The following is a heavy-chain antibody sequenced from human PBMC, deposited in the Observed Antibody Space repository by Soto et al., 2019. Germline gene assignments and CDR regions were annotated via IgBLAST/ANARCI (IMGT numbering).Heavy chain of an antibody. CDR2: ISYDGSNK. J-gene: IGHJ4*02. CDR3: AKGPGDREYYFDY. CDR1: GFTFSSYG. V-gene: IGHV3-30*18. Sequence: GSLRLSCAASGFTFSSYGMHWVRQAPGKGLEWVAVISYDGSNKYYADSVKGRFTISRDNSKNTLYLQMNSLRAEDTAVYYCAKGPGDREYYFDYWGQGTLVTVSS. D-gene: IGHD3-10*01.